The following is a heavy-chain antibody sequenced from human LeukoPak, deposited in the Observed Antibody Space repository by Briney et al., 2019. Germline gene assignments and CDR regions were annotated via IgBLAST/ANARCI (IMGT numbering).Heavy chain of an antibody. CDR2: ISSSGSTI. CDR3: ARGGDFWGGYYTGYFDY. Sequence: GGSLRLSCAASGFTFSSYEMNWVRQAPGKGLEWLSYISSSGSTIYYADSVKGRFTISRDNAKNSLYLQMNSLRAEDTAVYYCARGGDFWGGYYTGYFDYWGQGTLVTVSS. CDR1: GFTFSSYE. J-gene: IGHJ4*02. V-gene: IGHV3-48*03. D-gene: IGHD3-3*01.